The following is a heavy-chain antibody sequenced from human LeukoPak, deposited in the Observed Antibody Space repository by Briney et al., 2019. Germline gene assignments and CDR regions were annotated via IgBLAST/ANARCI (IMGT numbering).Heavy chain of an antibody. CDR3: AKEPDSSGWSEGVDY. J-gene: IGHJ4*02. CDR1: GFTFSSYS. V-gene: IGHV3-7*01. Sequence: GGSLRLSCAASGFTFSSYSMNWVRQAPGRGLEWVANIKPDGSEKNYVDSAKGRFTISRDNAKNSLYLHLDSLRAEDTAVYYCAKEPDSSGWSEGVDYWGQGTLVTVSS. D-gene: IGHD6-19*01. CDR2: IKPDGSEK.